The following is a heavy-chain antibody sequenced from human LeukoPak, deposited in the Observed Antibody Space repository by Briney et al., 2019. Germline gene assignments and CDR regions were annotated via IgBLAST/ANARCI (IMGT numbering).Heavy chain of an antibody. Sequence: SETLSLTCAVSGGSISSSNWWSWVRQPPGKGLEWIGEIYHSGSTNYNPSLKSRVTISVDKSKNQFSLKLSSVTAADTAVYYCARGPMIVVVIGSASWFDPWGQGTLVTVSS. D-gene: IGHD3-22*01. CDR1: GGSISSSNW. CDR2: IYHSGST. CDR3: ARGPMIVVVIGSASWFDP. V-gene: IGHV4-4*02. J-gene: IGHJ5*02.